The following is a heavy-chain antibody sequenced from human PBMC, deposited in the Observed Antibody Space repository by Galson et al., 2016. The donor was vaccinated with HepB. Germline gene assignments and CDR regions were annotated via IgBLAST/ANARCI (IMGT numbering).Heavy chain of an antibody. D-gene: IGHD1-1*01. J-gene: IGHJ5*02. V-gene: IGHV3-30-3*01. Sequence: SLRLSCAASGFNFSNYAMHWVRQAPGKGLEWVAVISHDGNNQYYADSVKGRFTISRDNAKNSLYLQMSSLRHEDTAVYYCARGRLDNYNWSDGFDPWGQGTLVTVSS. CDR3: ARGRLDNYNWSDGFDP. CDR2: ISHDGNNQ. CDR1: GFNFSNYA.